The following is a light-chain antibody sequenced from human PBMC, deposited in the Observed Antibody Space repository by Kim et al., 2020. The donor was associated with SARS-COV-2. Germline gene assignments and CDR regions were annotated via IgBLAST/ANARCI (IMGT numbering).Light chain of an antibody. CDR2: GAS. Sequence: AAVGDTLTITDRASQSISRYLNWYQQKPGKAPKLLIYGASSLQSGVPSRFSGSGSATDFTLTISSLQPEDFATYYCQQSHSIPLTFGGGTKVDIK. CDR1: QSISRY. V-gene: IGKV1-39*01. CDR3: QQSHSIPLT. J-gene: IGKJ4*01.